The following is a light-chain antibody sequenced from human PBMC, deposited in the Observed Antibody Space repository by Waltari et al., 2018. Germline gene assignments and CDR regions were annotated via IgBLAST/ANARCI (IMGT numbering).Light chain of an antibody. CDR1: TSDVGVYNY. CDR3: SSFTSSSTWV. Sequence: QSALTQPASVSGSPGQSITISCTGTTSDVGVYNYVSWYQQHPGKAPKHMIYDVSNRPSGVSNRFSGSQSGNTASLTISGLQAEDEADYYCSSFTSSSTWVFGGGTKLTVL. V-gene: IGLV2-14*01. CDR2: DVS. J-gene: IGLJ3*02.